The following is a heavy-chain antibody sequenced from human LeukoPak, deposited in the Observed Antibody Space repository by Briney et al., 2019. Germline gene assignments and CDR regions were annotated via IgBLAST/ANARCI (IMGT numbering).Heavy chain of an antibody. V-gene: IGHV3-23*01. J-gene: IGHJ6*02. CDR1: GFTFSSYA. Sequence: GGSLRLSCAASGFTFSSYAMSWVRQAPGKGLEWVSAISGSGGSTYYADSVKGRFTISRDNSKNTLYLQMNSLRADDTAVYYCARDSEGQQPNYYYGMDVWGQGTTVTVSS. CDR3: ARDSEGQQPNYYYGMDV. D-gene: IGHD6-13*01. CDR2: ISGSGGST.